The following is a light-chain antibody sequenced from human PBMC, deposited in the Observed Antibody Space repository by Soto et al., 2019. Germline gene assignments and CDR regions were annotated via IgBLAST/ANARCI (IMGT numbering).Light chain of an antibody. Sequence: EMVLTQSPATLSLSPGKRATLSCRASQNVGDFLAWYQHKPGQAPRLLIADASNRAPGTPVRFTGSGSGTDFTLTISSLEPEDFTVYYCLQRSIWPYTFGQGTKLEI. V-gene: IGKV3-11*01. CDR1: QNVGDF. J-gene: IGKJ2*01. CDR3: LQRSIWPYT. CDR2: DAS.